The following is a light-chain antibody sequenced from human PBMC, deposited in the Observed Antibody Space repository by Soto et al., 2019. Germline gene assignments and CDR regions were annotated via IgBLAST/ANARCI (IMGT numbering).Light chain of an antibody. J-gene: IGKJ2*01. CDR3: QQYGSSPYT. CDR2: GAS. CDR1: QSISSSY. V-gene: IGKV3-20*01. Sequence: EIVLTQSPGTLSLSPGERATLSCRASQSISSSYFAWYQQKPGQAPGLLIYGASRRASGTPDRFSGSGSGTDFTLTISRLEPEDFAVYFCQQYGSSPYTFGQGTKLEI.